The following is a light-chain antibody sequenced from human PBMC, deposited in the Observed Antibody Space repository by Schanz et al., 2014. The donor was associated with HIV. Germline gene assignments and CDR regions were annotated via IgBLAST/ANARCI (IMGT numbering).Light chain of an antibody. Sequence: DIQMTQSPSTLSASVGDRVTITCRASQNINRWLAWYQQKPGRAPKLLIYKTSNLESGVPSRFSGSGSGTSFTLTITSLQPDDFATYYCQQCVTYPYTFGQGTKLDIK. CDR2: KTS. CDR1: QNINRW. V-gene: IGKV1-5*03. J-gene: IGKJ2*01. CDR3: QQCVTYPYT.